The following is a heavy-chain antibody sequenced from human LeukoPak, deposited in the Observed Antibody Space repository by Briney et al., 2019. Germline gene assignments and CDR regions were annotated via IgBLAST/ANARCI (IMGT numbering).Heavy chain of an antibody. CDR1: GGSISSSSYY. J-gene: IGHJ4*02. Sequence: SETLSLTCTVSGGSISSSSYYWGWIRQPPGKGLEWIGSIYYSGSTWSSLKSRVTISIDTSKKKFSLKMSSVTAADTAVYYCARAGYSYGYVDYWGQGTLVTVSS. CDR3: ARAGYSYGYVDY. CDR2: IYYSGST. D-gene: IGHD5-18*01. V-gene: IGHV4-39*07.